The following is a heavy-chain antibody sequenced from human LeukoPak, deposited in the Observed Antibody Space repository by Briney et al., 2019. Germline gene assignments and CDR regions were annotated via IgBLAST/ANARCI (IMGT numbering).Heavy chain of an antibody. Sequence: GGSLRLSCAASGFTVSSNYMSWVRQAPGKGLEWVSVIYSGGSTYYADSVKGRFTTSRDNSKNTLYLQMNSLRAEDTAVYYCARIDDSSGYEYDYWGQGTLVTVSS. V-gene: IGHV3-53*01. CDR3: ARIDDSSGYEYDY. J-gene: IGHJ4*02. D-gene: IGHD3-22*01. CDR1: GFTVSSNY. CDR2: IYSGGST.